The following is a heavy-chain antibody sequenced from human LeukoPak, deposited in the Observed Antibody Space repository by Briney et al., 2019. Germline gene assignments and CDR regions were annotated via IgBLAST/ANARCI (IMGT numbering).Heavy chain of an antibody. CDR2: ISAYNGNT. CDR3: ARDPQIYGSGSYFLY. D-gene: IGHD3-10*01. Sequence: ASVKVSCKASGYTFTSYGISWVRQAPGQGLEWMGWISAYNGNTNYAQKLQGRVTMTTDTSTSTAYMELRSLRSDDTAAYYCARDPQIYGSGSYFLYWGQGTLVTVSS. J-gene: IGHJ4*02. V-gene: IGHV1-18*01. CDR1: GYTFTSYG.